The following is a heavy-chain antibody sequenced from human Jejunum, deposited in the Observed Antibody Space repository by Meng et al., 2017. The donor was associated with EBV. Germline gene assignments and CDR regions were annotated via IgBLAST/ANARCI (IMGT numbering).Heavy chain of an antibody. CDR2: ITGSGGST. J-gene: IGHJ5*02. CDR3: AKLTRA. CDR1: GFTFSSHT. Sequence: VEAVESGGGLDRLWGSLRLSCAASGFTFSSHTMSWVRQAPGKGLEWVSAITGSGGSTYYTDSVKGRFTISRDNSKNTLYLQMNSLRAEDTAVYYCAKLTRAWGQGTLVTVSS. V-gene: IGHV3-23*04.